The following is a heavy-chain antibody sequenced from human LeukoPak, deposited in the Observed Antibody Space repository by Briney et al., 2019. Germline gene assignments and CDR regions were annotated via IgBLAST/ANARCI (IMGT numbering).Heavy chain of an antibody. D-gene: IGHD5-24*01. V-gene: IGHV4-34*01. CDR1: GGSFSGYY. J-gene: IGHJ4*02. Sequence: PSETLSLTCAVYGGSFSGYYWSWIRQPPGKGLEWIGEINHSGSTNYNPSLKSRVTMSVDTSKNQFSLKLISVTAADTAVYYCAGDGDGYVFDYWGQGTLVTVSS. CDR2: INHSGST. CDR3: AGDGDGYVFDY.